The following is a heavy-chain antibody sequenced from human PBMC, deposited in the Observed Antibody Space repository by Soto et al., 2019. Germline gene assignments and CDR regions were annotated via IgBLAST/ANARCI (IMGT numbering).Heavy chain of an antibody. CDR1: GGTFSSYS. CDR2: IIPIFGSA. Sequence: QVQLVQSGAEVKKAGSSVKVSCKASGGTFSSYSISWVRQAPGHGLEWVGGIIPIFGSAHYAQKFQGRVTITADRSTTTAYMEMSSLSSEDTAVYYCAREMGRGSRNFDFWGQGSLVTVSS. V-gene: IGHV1-69*14. D-gene: IGHD1-26*01. J-gene: IGHJ4*02. CDR3: AREMGRGSRNFDF.